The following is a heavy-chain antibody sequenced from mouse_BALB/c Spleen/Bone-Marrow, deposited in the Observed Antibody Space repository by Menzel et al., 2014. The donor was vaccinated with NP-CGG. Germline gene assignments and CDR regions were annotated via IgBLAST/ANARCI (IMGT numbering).Heavy chain of an antibody. CDR1: GYSFTGYN. J-gene: IGHJ2*01. Sequence: EVQLQQSGPELEKPGASVKISCKASGYSFTGYNMNWVKQYNGQSLEWIGNVDPYYGATTYNQKFKGKATLTVDKSSSTAYMQLERLTSEDSAVYYCARSYNSFDFWGQSTTLTVSS. CDR2: VDPYYGAT. V-gene: IGHV1-39*01. CDR3: ARSYNSFDF.